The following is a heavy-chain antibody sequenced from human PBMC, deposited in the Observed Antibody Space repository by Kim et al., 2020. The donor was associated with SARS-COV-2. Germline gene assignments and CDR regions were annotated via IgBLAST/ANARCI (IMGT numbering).Heavy chain of an antibody. J-gene: IGHJ3*02. CDR2: ITHSGTT. CDR3: ARAPDYDVLTAKDVAGFDI. CDR1: GGSFSAYC. Sequence: SETLSLTCAVYGGSFSAYCWTWIRQSPGKGLEWIGEITHSGTTNYSPSLKSRVTISVDTSKNQFSLKLTSVTAADTAIYYCARAPDYDVLTAKDVAGFDIWGRGTMVTVSS. V-gene: IGHV4-34*01. D-gene: IGHD3-9*01.